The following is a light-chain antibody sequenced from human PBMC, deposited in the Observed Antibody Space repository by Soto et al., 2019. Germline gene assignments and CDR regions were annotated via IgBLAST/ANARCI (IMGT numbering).Light chain of an antibody. CDR2: EVT. CDR1: SSDVGGYSY. V-gene: IGLV2-8*01. Sequence: QSALTQPPSASGSPGQSVTISCTGTSSDVGGYSYVSWYQRHPGKAPKLMIYEVTKRPSGVPDRFSGSKSGNTASLTVSGPQAEDEADYYCSSYAGSNNIYVFGTGTKVTVL. J-gene: IGLJ1*01. CDR3: SSYAGSNNIYV.